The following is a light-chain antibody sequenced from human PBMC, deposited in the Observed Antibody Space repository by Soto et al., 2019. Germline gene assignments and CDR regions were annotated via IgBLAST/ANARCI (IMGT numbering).Light chain of an antibody. V-gene: IGKV1-6*01. CDR1: QDIRKD. CDR3: LQDYSYPYT. CDR2: AAS. J-gene: IGKJ2*01. Sequence: AIQMTQSPSSLSASVGDRVTITCRASQDIRKDLGWYQQRPGRAPKLLIYAASSLQTGVPSRFSGSGSGTDFTLTIGSLQPEDFATYYCLQDYSYPYTFGQGTKLEI.